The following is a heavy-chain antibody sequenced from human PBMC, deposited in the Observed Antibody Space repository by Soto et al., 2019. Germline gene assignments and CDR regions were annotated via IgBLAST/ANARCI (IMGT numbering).Heavy chain of an antibody. CDR1: GFTFSSYG. J-gene: IGHJ4*02. V-gene: IGHV3-30*18. CDR2: ISYDGSNK. CDR3: AKGGYYYDSSGYVDY. D-gene: IGHD3-22*01. Sequence: QVQLVESGGGVVQPGRSLRLSCAASGFTFSSYGMHWVRQAPGKGLEWVAVISYDGSNKYYADSVKGRFTISRDNSQNTLYLQMNSLRAEDTAVYYCAKGGYYYDSSGYVDYWGQGTLVTVSS.